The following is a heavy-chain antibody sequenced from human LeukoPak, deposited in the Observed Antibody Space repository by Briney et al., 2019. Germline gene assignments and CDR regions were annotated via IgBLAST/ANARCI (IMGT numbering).Heavy chain of an antibody. J-gene: IGHJ4*02. D-gene: IGHD3-10*01. Sequence: ASVKVSCKASGYTFTSYGISWVRQAPGQGLEWMGWISAYNVNTNDAQKLQGRVTMTTDTSTTTAYMELRSLRSDDTAVYYCARGYLLWFGELPQRYFDYWGQGTLVTVSS. CDR2: ISAYNVNT. CDR3: ARGYLLWFGELPQRYFDY. CDR1: GYTFTSYG. V-gene: IGHV1-18*01.